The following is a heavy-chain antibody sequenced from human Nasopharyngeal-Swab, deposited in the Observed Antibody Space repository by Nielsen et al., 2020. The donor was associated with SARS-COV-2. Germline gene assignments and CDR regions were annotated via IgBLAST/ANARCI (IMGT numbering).Heavy chain of an antibody. Sequence: SETLSLTCTVSGGSVSSGSYYWSWIRQPPGKGLEWIGYIYYSGSTNYNPSLKSRVTISVDTSKNQFSLKLSSVTAADTAVYYCATEGYDRRYYYYDMDVWGQGTTVTVSS. V-gene: IGHV4-61*01. CDR3: ATEGYDRRYYYYDMDV. D-gene: IGHD3-22*01. J-gene: IGHJ6*02. CDR1: GGSVSSGSYY. CDR2: IYYSGST.